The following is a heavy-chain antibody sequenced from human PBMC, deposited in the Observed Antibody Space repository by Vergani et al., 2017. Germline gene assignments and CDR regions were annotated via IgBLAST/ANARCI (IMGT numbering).Heavy chain of an antibody. CDR2: IAYDGSNK. CDR3: AKENGWSPPYYFDY. V-gene: IGHV3-30*01. Sequence: QVQLVESGGGVVQPGRSLRLSCAASGFTFSSYAMHWVRQAPGKGLEWVAVIAYDGSNKYYANSVKGRFTISRDNSRNTLYLQMNSLRAEDTAVYYCAKENGWSPPYYFDYWGQGTLVTVSS. J-gene: IGHJ4*02. CDR1: GFTFSSYA. D-gene: IGHD1-1*01.